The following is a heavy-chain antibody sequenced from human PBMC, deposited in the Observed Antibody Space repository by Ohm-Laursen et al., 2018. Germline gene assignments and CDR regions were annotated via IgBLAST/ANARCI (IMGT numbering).Heavy chain of an antibody. CDR2: ISGSGGST. CDR3: AKDLARTPIVVVIDGFDY. J-gene: IGHJ4*02. D-gene: IGHD3-22*01. V-gene: IGHV3-23*01. CDR1: GFTFSSYA. Sequence: GSLRLSCTASGFTFSSYAMSWVRQAPGKGLGWVSAISGSGGSTYYADSVKGRFTISRDNSKNTLYLQMNSLRAEDTAVYYCAKDLARTPIVVVIDGFDYWGQGTLVTVSS.